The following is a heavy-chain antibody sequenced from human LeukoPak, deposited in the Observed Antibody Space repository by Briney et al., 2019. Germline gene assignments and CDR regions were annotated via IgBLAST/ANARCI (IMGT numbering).Heavy chain of an antibody. CDR1: GFTFSSYA. CDR3: ARDREVGVPKTGAFDI. J-gene: IGHJ3*02. D-gene: IGHD1-26*01. V-gene: IGHV3-23*01. Sequence: PGGSLRLSCAASGFTFSSYAMSWVRQAPGKGLEWVSAISGSGGSTYYADSVKGRFTISRDSSKNTLYLQMDSLRAEDTAVYYCARDREVGVPKTGAFDIWGQGTRVTVSS. CDR2: ISGSGGST.